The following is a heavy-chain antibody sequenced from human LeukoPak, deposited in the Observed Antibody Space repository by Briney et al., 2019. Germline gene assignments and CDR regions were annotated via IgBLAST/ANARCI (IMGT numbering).Heavy chain of an antibody. CDR2: ISGSGGST. Sequence: PGGSLRLSCAASGFTFSSYAMSWVRQAPGKGLEWVSAISGSGGSTYYADSVKGRFTISRDNSKNTLYLQMNSLRAEDSAVYYCAATGARWLRFMADYYYYGMDVWGQGTTVTVSS. J-gene: IGHJ6*02. D-gene: IGHD5-12*01. V-gene: IGHV3-23*01. CDR3: AATGARWLRFMADYYYYGMDV. CDR1: GFTFSSYA.